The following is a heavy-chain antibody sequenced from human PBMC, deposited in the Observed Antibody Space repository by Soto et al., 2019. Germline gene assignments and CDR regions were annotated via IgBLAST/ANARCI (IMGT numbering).Heavy chain of an antibody. CDR3: VRIRYQLPSSLLWLDP. CDR1: GGFLSESY. V-gene: IGHV4-34*01. Sequence: SETLSLTCAVYGGFLSESYWTWIRQPPGKGLEWIGEINHVGGTNYNPSLKSRVTMSVDTSQNQFSLRLISVTAADTAMYFCVRIRYQLPSSLLWLDPWGQGTPVTVSS. J-gene: IGHJ5*02. D-gene: IGHD1-26*01. CDR2: INHVGGT.